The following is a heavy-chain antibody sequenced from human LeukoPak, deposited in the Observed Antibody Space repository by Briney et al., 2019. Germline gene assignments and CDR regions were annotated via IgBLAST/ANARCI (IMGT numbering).Heavy chain of an antibody. Sequence: PGRSLRLSCAASGFTFSSYWMHWVRQAPGKGLVWVSRISSDGSSTTYADSVKGRFTVSRDNSKNTLYLQMNSLRAEDTAVYFCAKEPHILTGYYTDYFDSWGQGTLVTVSS. D-gene: IGHD3-9*01. V-gene: IGHV3-74*03. CDR2: ISSDGSST. J-gene: IGHJ4*02. CDR1: GFTFSSYW. CDR3: AKEPHILTGYYTDYFDS.